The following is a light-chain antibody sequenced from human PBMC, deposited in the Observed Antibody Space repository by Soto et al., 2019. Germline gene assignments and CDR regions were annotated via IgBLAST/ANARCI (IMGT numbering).Light chain of an antibody. CDR2: EVS. J-gene: IGLJ7*01. CDR3: SSYGGNNNVV. V-gene: IGLV2-14*01. Sequence: QSALTQPASVSGSPGQSVTISCTGTTSDVGGYISVSWYQQHPGKAPKLMIYEVSNRPSGVSNRFSGSKSGDTASLTVSGLQAEDEADYYCSSYGGNNNVVFGGGTQLTVL. CDR1: TSDVGGYIS.